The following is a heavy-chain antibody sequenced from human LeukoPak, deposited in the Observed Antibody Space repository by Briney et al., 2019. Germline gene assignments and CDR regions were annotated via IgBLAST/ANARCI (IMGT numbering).Heavy chain of an antibody. D-gene: IGHD2-21*01. CDR2: ISGSGGST. CDR1: GFTFSSYA. CDR3: AKDATGELAYCGGDCYSNDYYFDY. V-gene: IGHV3-23*01. J-gene: IGHJ4*02. Sequence: PGGSLRLSCAASGFTFSSYAMSWVRQAPGKGLEWDSAISGSGGSTYYADSVKGRFTISRDNSKNTLYLQMNSLRAEDTAVYYCAKDATGELAYCGGDCYSNDYYFDYWGQGTLVTVSS.